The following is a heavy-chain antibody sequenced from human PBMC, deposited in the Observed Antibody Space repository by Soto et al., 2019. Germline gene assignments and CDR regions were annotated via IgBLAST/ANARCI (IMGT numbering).Heavy chain of an antibody. Sequence: SETLFLTCAVYGGSFSGYYWSRIRQPPGKGLEWIGEINHSGSTNYNPSLKSRVTISVDTSKNQFSLKLSSVTAADTAVYYCARVLGYCSGGSCYPHNYYSGMDVWGQGTTVTVSS. CDR2: INHSGST. D-gene: IGHD2-15*01. V-gene: IGHV4-34*01. CDR3: ARVLGYCSGGSCYPHNYYSGMDV. J-gene: IGHJ6*02. CDR1: GGSFSGYY.